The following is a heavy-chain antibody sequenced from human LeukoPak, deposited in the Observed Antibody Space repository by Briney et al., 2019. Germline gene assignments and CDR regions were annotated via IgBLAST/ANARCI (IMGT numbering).Heavy chain of an antibody. CDR2: IYHSGST. CDR3: ARDGPYYYDSSGYYDAFDI. Sequence: PSETLSLTCTVSGYSISSGYYWAWIRQPPGKGLEWIGSIYHSGSTYYNPSLKSRVTMSLDTSKNQFSLKLSSVTAADTAVYYCARDGPYYYDSSGYYDAFDIWGQGTMVTVSS. D-gene: IGHD3-22*01. J-gene: IGHJ3*02. V-gene: IGHV4-38-2*02. CDR1: GYSISSGYY.